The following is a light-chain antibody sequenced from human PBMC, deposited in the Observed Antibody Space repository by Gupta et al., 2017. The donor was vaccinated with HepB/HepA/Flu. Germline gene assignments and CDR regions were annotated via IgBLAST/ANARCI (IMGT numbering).Light chain of an antibody. CDR3: QQCDSTQWT. CDR1: QSISSY. V-gene: IGKV1-39*01. Sequence: DIQMTQSPSSLSASVGDRVTITCRASQSISSYLNWYQQKPGKAPKLLIYAASSLKSGVPSRFSGSGSGTDFTLTISSLQPEDFATYYCQQCDSTQWTFGQGTKVEIK. J-gene: IGKJ1*01. CDR2: AAS.